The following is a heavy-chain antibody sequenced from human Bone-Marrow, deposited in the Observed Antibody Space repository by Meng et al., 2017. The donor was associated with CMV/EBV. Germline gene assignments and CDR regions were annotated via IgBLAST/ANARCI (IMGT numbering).Heavy chain of an antibody. CDR1: GFTFSSYW. CDR3: ARGFGVVTPGNY. J-gene: IGHJ4*02. CDR2: IKQDGSEK. D-gene: IGHD3-3*01. V-gene: IGHV3-7*04. Sequence: GGSLRLSCAASGFTFSSYWMSWVRQAQGKGLEWVANIKQDGSEKYYADSVKGRFTISRDNAKNSLYLQMNSLRAEDTAVYYCARGFGVVTPGNYWGQGTLVTVSS.